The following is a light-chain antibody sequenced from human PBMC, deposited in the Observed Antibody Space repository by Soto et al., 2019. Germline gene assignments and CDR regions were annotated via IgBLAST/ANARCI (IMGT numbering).Light chain of an antibody. CDR1: ESVNSNY. J-gene: IGKJ1*01. Sequence: EIVLTQSPGTLSLSPGERATLSCRANESVNSNYLGWYQQRPGQAPRLLVYDASKRATCIPDRFSGSGSGTDFTLTISRLEPEDFAVYYCQQYSNSRTFGQGTKVETK. CDR2: DAS. V-gene: IGKV3-20*01. CDR3: QQYSNSRT.